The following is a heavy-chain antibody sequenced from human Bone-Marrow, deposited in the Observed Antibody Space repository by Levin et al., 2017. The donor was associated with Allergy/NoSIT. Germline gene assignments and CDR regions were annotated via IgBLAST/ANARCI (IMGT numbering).Heavy chain of an antibody. Sequence: GGSLRLSCKGSGYNFADYWIGWVRQMPGKGLEWMGIIYPGDSDTRYSSFFQGQVTISADKSIGTANLQWSSLKASDTAMYYCARLRGHHSSRARIWGQGTMVTVSS. CDR3: ARLRGHHSSRARI. D-gene: IGHD6-13*01. CDR2: IYPGDSDT. J-gene: IGHJ3*02. V-gene: IGHV5-51*01. CDR1: GYNFADYW.